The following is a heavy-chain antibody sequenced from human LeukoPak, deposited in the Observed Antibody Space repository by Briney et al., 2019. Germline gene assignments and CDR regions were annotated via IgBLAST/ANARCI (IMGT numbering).Heavy chain of an antibody. CDR1: GFTFSSYD. D-gene: IGHD3-3*01. CDR3: ARGGDYDFWSGYWWYFDY. Sequence: PGGSLRLSCAASGFTFSSYDMSWVRQAPGKGLEWVAVISYDGSNKYYADSVKGRFTISRDNSKNTLYLQMNSLRAEDTAVYYCARGGDYDFWSGYWWYFDYWGQGTLVTVSS. V-gene: IGHV3-30-3*01. J-gene: IGHJ4*02. CDR2: ISYDGSNK.